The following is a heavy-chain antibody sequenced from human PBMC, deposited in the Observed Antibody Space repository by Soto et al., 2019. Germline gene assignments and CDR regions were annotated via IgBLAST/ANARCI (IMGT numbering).Heavy chain of an antibody. CDR2: ISSLNHYN. Sequence: GGSLRLSCAASGFIFSNYAMSWVRQAPGKGLEWVSAISSLNHYNNYADSVKGRLTISIDTAKNSLPLQMCSLRSDDTAVYYWARLVSEIYFESRGRGTLVTVSS. CDR3: ARLVSEIYFES. V-gene: IGHV3-21*01. J-gene: IGHJ4*02. CDR1: GFIFSNYA.